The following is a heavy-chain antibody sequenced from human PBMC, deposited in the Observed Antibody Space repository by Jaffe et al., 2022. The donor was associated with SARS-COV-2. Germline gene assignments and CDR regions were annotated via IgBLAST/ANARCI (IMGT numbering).Heavy chain of an antibody. V-gene: IGHV3-30*18. Sequence: QVKLVESGGGVVQPGRSLRLSCAASGFTFSDDGMHWVRQAPGKGLEWVAVISDDGRIAYYADSVKDRFTISRDNSKNTLFLQMSSLRAEDSAVYYCAKDYDRRHYGVDVWGQGTTVTVSS. J-gene: IGHJ6*02. CDR3: AKDYDRRHYGVDV. CDR2: ISDDGRIA. D-gene: IGHD5-12*01. CDR1: GFTFSDDG.